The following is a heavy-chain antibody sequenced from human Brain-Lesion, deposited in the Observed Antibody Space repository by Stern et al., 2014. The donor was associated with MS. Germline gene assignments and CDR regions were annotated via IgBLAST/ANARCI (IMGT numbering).Heavy chain of an antibody. J-gene: IGHJ5*02. V-gene: IGHV1-69*06. Sequence: QVQLVQSGPEVKKPGSSVQVSCKASGGTFGTSPITWVRQAPGQGLEWLGGIIPIFGSPNYAQKFQDRGTITADRSTTTVYMKLSSLKSDDAAVYYCAKDGPALVTNWFDPWGRGTLVTVSS. CDR2: IIPIFGSP. CDR3: AKDGPALVTNWFDP. CDR1: GGTFGTSP. D-gene: IGHD5-18*01.